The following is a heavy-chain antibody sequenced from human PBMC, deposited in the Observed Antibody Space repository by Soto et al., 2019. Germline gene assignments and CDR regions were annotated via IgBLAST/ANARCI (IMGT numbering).Heavy chain of an antibody. CDR1: GYTFTSCD. CDR2: MNPNSGNT. D-gene: IGHD5-12*01. V-gene: IGHV1-8*01. CDR3: AARGIVATMPETGDY. J-gene: IGHJ4*02. Sequence: QVQLVQSGAEVKKPGASVKVSCKASGYTFTSCDINWVRQATGQGLEWMGWMNPNSGNTGYAQKFQGRVTMTRNTSISTAYMELSSLRSEDTAVYYCAARGIVATMPETGDYWGQGTLVTVSS.